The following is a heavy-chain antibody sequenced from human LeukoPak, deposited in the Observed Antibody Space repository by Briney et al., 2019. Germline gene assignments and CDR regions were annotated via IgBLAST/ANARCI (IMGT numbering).Heavy chain of an antibody. V-gene: IGHV3-48*03. CDR1: GFTFSSYE. Sequence: GGSLRLSCAASGFTFSSYEMNWVRQAPGKGLEWVSYISSSGSTIYYADSVKGRFTISRDNAKNSLYLQMNSLRAEDTALYYCARALLNYYDSSGYQPLGYWGQGTLVTVSS. D-gene: IGHD3-22*01. CDR3: ARALLNYYDSSGYQPLGY. J-gene: IGHJ4*02. CDR2: ISSSGSTI.